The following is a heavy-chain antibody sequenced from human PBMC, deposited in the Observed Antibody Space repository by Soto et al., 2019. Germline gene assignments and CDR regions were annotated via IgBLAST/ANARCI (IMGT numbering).Heavy chain of an antibody. CDR1: GRSFSGYY. D-gene: IGHD4-17*01. Sequence: QVQLQQWGAGLLKPSETLSLTCAVYGRSFSGYYWSWIRQPPGKGLEWIGEINHSGSTNYNPSLKSRVTTTVDTCQNPFSLNRSSVPAADTAVYYCARAYGGNSGVFDYWGQGTLVTVSS. CDR2: INHSGST. V-gene: IGHV4-34*01. CDR3: ARAYGGNSGVFDY. J-gene: IGHJ4*02.